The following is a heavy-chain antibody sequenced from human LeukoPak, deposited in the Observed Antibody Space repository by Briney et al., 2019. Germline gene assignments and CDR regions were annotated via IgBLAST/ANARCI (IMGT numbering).Heavy chain of an antibody. CDR2: ISGSGGST. CDR3: AKSVSYDSSGYFPFDY. J-gene: IGHJ4*02. D-gene: IGHD3-22*01. V-gene: IGHV3-23*01. Sequence: PGGSLRLSCAASGFTFSSYAMSWVRQPPGKGLEWVSAISGSGGSTYYADSVKGRFTISRDNSKNTLYLQMNSLRAEDTAVYYCAKSVSYDSSGYFPFDYWGQGTLVTVSS. CDR1: GFTFSSYA.